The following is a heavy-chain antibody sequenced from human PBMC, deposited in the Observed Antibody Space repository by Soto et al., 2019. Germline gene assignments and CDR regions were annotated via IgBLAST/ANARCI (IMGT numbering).Heavy chain of an antibody. CDR3: ARFSSPPQRELRGVTDPLYFDY. D-gene: IGHD3-10*01. CDR2: INHSGST. J-gene: IGHJ4*02. V-gene: IGHV4-34*01. CDR1: GGAFSDYY. Sequence: TSETLSLTCAVFGGAFSDYYWSLVRPPPGEGLGGIGEINHSGSTKYNPSLMSRVTISVDTSKNQFSLRLSSVTAADTAVYYCARFSSPPQRELRGVTDPLYFDYWGQGTLVTVSS.